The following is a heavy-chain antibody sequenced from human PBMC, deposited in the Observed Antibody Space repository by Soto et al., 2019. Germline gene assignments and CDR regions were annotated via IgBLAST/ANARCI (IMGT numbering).Heavy chain of an antibody. Sequence: QVQLVQSGTEVKKPGASVKVSCKTSGYTFTNHGINWVRQAPGQGLEWMGWINPYNANTHYVQKLQGRVTMTTETSTTTAYMERRSLTSDDTAVYYCARDRVVAIWGDAFDSWGQGTVVTVSS. V-gene: IGHV1-18*04. J-gene: IGHJ3*02. D-gene: IGHD3-16*01. CDR1: GYTFTNHG. CDR3: ARDRVVAIWGDAFDS. CDR2: INPYNANT.